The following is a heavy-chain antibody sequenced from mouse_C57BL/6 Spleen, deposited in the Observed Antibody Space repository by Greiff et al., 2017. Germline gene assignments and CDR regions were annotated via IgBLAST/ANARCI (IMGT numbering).Heavy chain of an antibody. CDR3: TTVLGLRRGFAY. CDR1: GFNIKDDY. CDR2: IDPENGDT. Sequence: EVQLQQSGAELVRPGASVKLSCTASGFNIKDDYMHWVKQRPEQGLEWIGWIDPENGDTEYASKFQGKATITADTSSNTAYLQLSSLTSEDTAVYYCTTVLGLRRGFAYWGQGTLVTVSA. V-gene: IGHV14-4*01. D-gene: IGHD2-4*01. J-gene: IGHJ3*01.